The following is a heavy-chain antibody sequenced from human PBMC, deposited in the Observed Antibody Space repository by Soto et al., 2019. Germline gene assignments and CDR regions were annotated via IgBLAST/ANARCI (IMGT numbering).Heavy chain of an antibody. V-gene: IGHV3-53*01. J-gene: IGHJ3*01. D-gene: IGHD3-16*01. CDR2: ITNGGGT. CDR1: GFSVSSDF. CDR3: ARGPAKYDSVWGDRSGGFDV. Sequence: DVHLVQSGGGLIQPGGSLRLSCAASGFSVSSDFMNWVRQAPGKGLEWVSVITNGGGTFYADSVKGRFTISRDISKNTLYLQMNRLRVEDTAVYYCARGPAKYDSVWGDRSGGFDVWGQGTMVTVSS.